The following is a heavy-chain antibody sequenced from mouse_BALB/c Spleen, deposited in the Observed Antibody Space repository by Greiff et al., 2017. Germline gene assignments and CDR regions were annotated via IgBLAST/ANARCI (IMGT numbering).Heavy chain of an antibody. V-gene: IGHV1-31*01. CDR2: INPYNGAT. Sequence: EVKLMESGPELVKPGASVKISCKASGYSFTGYYMHWVKQSHVKSLEWIGRINPYNGATSYNQNFKDKASLTVDKSSSTAYMELHSLTSEDSAVYYCARDTTVVDYYAMDYWGQGTSVTVSS. CDR3: ARDTTVVDYYAMDY. J-gene: IGHJ4*01. D-gene: IGHD1-1*01. CDR1: GYSFTGYY.